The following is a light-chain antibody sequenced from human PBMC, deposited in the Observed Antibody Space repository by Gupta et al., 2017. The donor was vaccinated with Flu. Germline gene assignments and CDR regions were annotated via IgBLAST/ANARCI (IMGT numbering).Light chain of an antibody. CDR3: QQYDNLPGT. CDR2: DAS. J-gene: IGKJ2*02. CDR1: QDISNY. V-gene: IGKV1-33*01. Sequence: PSSLSASVGDRVTITCQASQDISNYLNWYQQKPGKAPKLLIYDASNLETGVPSRFSGSGSGTDFTFTISSLQPEDIATYYCQQYDNLPGTFGQGTKLEIK.